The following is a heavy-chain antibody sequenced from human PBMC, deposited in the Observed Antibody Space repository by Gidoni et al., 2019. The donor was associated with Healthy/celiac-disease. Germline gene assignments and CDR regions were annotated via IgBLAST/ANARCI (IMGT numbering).Heavy chain of an antibody. J-gene: IGHJ4*02. CDR1: GGTFSSYT. Sequence: QVQLVQSGAEVKKPGSSVKVSCKASGGTFSSYTISWVRQAPGQGLEWMGRIIPILGIANYAQKFQGRVTITADKSTSTAYMEPSSLRSEDTAVYYCARGGVSYDYVWGSYPFLPTFYYFDYWGQGTLVTVSS. D-gene: IGHD3-16*01. CDR2: IIPILGIA. V-gene: IGHV1-69*02. CDR3: ARGGVSYDYVWGSYPFLPTFYYFDY.